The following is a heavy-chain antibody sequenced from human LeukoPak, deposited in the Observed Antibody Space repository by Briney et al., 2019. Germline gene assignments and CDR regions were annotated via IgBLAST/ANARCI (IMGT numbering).Heavy chain of an antibody. CDR2: IKQDGSEK. Sequence: GGSLRLSCAASGFTFSSFLMSWVRQAPGKGLEWVANIKQDGSEKYYVASVKGRFTISRDNAKNSLYLQMNNLRAEDTAVYYCAREWNTAGMDVWGQGTTVTVSS. CDR1: GFTFSSFL. V-gene: IGHV3-7*01. D-gene: IGHD1-1*01. J-gene: IGHJ6*02. CDR3: AREWNTAGMDV.